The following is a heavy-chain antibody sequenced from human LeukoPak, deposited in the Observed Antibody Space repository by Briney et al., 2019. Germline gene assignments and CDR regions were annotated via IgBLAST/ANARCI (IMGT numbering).Heavy chain of an antibody. J-gene: IGHJ6*03. CDR3: VRALYDYMNV. CDR1: GFTFSDYF. Sequence: GGSLRLLCAASGFTFSDYFMSGIRQAPGKAREGLSPITTRGTGYYTPSEKGRPTISRANAKNSLYLQMNRLRAEETAVYYCVRALYDYMNVWGKETTVTVSS. CDR2: ITTRGTG. D-gene: IGHD3-16*01. V-gene: IGHV3-69-1*01.